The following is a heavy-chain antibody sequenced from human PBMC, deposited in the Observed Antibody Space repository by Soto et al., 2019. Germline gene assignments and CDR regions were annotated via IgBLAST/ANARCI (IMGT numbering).Heavy chain of an antibody. D-gene: IGHD2-8*01. CDR2: INHSGST. Sequence: SETLSLTCAVYGGSFSDYYWSWIRQPPGKGLEWIGEINHSGSTNYNPSLKSRVTISVDTSKNQFSLKLSSVTAADTAVYYCARGFLGMVYARYDYWGQGTLVTVSS. J-gene: IGHJ4*02. CDR3: ARGFLGMVYARYDY. CDR1: GGSFSDYY. V-gene: IGHV4-34*01.